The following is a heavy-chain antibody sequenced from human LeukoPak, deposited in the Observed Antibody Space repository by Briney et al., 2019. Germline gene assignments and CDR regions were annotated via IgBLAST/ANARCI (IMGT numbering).Heavy chain of an antibody. D-gene: IGHD6-6*01. J-gene: IGHJ4*02. Sequence: GGSLRLSCAASGFTFSSYGMHWVRQAPGKGLEWVAVISYDGSNKYYADSVKGRFTISRDNSENTLYLQMNSLRAEDTAVYYCAKDRDSSGVDYWGQGTLVTVSS. V-gene: IGHV3-30*18. CDR3: AKDRDSSGVDY. CDR2: ISYDGSNK. CDR1: GFTFSSYG.